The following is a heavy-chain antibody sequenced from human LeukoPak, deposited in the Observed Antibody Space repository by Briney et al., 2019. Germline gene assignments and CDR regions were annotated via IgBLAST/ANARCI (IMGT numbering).Heavy chain of an antibody. Sequence: SETLSLTCTVSGYSISSGYYWGWIRQPPGKGLEWIGSIYHSGSTYYNPALKRRVTISVDTSKNQFSLKLSSVTAADTAVYYCARSWVVTPGYFDYWGQGTLVTVSS. J-gene: IGHJ4*02. CDR2: IYHSGST. D-gene: IGHD4-23*01. V-gene: IGHV4-38-2*02. CDR1: GYSISSGYY. CDR3: ARSWVVTPGYFDY.